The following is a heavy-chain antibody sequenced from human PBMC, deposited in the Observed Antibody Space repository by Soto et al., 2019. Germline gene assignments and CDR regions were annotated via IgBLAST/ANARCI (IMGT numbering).Heavy chain of an antibody. V-gene: IGHV3-20*04. Sequence: GSLRLSCAASGFTFDDYGMSWVRQAPGKGLEWVSGINWNGGSTGYADSVKGRFTISRDNAKNSLYLQMNSLRDEDTAVYYCAREDIDGRHYNHWGQGTRFTVPS. D-gene: IGHD1-26*01. CDR1: GFTFDDYG. CDR3: AREDIDGRHYNH. J-gene: IGHJ4*02. CDR2: INWNGGST.